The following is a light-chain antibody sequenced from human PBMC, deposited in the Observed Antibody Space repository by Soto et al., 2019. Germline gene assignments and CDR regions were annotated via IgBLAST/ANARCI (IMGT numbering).Light chain of an antibody. V-gene: IGKV1-5*03. CDR1: QSISSW. J-gene: IGKJ1*01. Sequence: DIQMTQSPSTLSASVGDRVTITSRASQSISSWLAWYQQKPGKAPKLLMYKASSLWPGAPSRFSGSGSGTEFTLTISSLQPDDFATYYCQQYNSYSWSFGQGTKVEMK. CDR2: KAS. CDR3: QQYNSYSWS.